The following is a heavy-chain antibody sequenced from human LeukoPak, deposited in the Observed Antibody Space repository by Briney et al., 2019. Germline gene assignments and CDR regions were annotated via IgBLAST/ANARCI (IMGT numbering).Heavy chain of an antibody. Sequence: GGSLRLSCAASGFTFSSYSMNWVRQAPGKGLEWVSYISSSSSTIYYADSVKGRFTISRDNAKNSLYLQVNSLRAEDTAVYYCARDPNYDFWSGYFYYYYYCGMDVWGQGTTVTVSS. CDR3: ARDPNYDFWSGYFYYYYYCGMDV. CDR1: GFTFSSYS. J-gene: IGHJ6*02. D-gene: IGHD3-3*01. CDR2: ISSSSSTI. V-gene: IGHV3-48*01.